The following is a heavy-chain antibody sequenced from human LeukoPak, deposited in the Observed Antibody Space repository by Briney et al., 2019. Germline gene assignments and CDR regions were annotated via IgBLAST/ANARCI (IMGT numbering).Heavy chain of an antibody. Sequence: GGSLRLSCVASGFSFRNNGMHWVRQAPGKGLEWVAVIWHDGSFIFYADSVKGRFNISRDNSKNTLYLQMDSLRVEDTALHYCARISGYKGDGLDVWGQGTTVIVTS. D-gene: IGHD5-12*01. CDR2: IWHDGSFI. CDR1: GFSFRNNG. J-gene: IGHJ6*02. V-gene: IGHV3-33*01. CDR3: ARISGYKGDGLDV.